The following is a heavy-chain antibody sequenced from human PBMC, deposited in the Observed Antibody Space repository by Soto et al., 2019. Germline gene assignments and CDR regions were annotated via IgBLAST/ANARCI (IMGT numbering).Heavy chain of an antibody. V-gene: IGHV3-15*07. Sequence: SVSNAWMNWVRQAPGKGLEWVGRIKSKTDGGTTDYAAPVKGRFTISRDDSKNTLYLQMNSLKTEDTAVYYCTTPPYYDFDYWGQGPLVTVSS. D-gene: IGHD3-3*01. CDR2: IKSKTDGGTT. J-gene: IGHJ4*02. CDR1: SVSNAW. CDR3: TTPPYYDFDY.